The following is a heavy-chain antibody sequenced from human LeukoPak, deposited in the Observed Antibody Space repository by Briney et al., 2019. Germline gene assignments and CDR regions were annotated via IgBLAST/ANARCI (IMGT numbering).Heavy chain of an antibody. CDR1: GVTFDDYA. V-gene: IGHV3-9*01. D-gene: IGHD3-9*01. CDR3: ANCDNYDIVTGHFDY. CDR2: ISRNSGSI. Sequence: GRSLRLSCAASGVTFDDYAMHWVRQAPGKGLEWISGISRNSGSIDYADSVKGRFTISRDNAKNSWYLQMNRLRAENTALYYCANCDNYDIVTGHFDYWGEGALVTASS. J-gene: IGHJ4*02.